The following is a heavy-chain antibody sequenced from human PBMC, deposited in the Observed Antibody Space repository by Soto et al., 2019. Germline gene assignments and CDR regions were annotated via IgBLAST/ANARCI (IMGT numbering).Heavy chain of an antibody. Sequence: EVQLVESGGGLVQPGGSLRLSCAASGFTFSDYSMDWVRRAPGKGLEGVSYISSSSRTLYYAASVKGRFTISRDNAKHSLYLQMNSLRDEDTAVYYCARDAGSWGYWGQGTLVTVSS. J-gene: IGHJ4*02. D-gene: IGHD3-10*01. V-gene: IGHV3-48*02. CDR1: GFTFSDYS. CDR3: ARDAGSWGY. CDR2: ISSSSRTL.